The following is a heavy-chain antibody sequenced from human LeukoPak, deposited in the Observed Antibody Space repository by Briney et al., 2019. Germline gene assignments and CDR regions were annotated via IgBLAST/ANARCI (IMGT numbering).Heavy chain of an antibody. J-gene: IGHJ3*02. CDR2: TDPKRGAT. Sequence: ASVKVSCKASGYTFTDYNIHWVLQAPGQGLEWMGWTDPKRGATKYAQKFEGRVTMTRDTSITTVYMELSSLRFDDTAMYSCARVGLTRGEAFDIWGQGTMVTVSS. CDR3: ARVGLTRGEAFDI. CDR1: GYTFTDYN. D-gene: IGHD3-16*01. V-gene: IGHV1-2*02.